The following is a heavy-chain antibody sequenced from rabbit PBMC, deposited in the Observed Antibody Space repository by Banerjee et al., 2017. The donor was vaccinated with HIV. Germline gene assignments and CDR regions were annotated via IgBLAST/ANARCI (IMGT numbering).Heavy chain of an antibody. CDR3: VRGSDHGDWTFNL. CDR2: IYSGKDRT. V-gene: IGHV1S7*01. CDR1: GFDFSSSY. J-gene: IGHJ4*01. D-gene: IGHD2-1*01. Sequence: QLKETGGCLFQPGGSLKLSCKSSGFDFSSSYMSWVRQAPGKGLEWIGTIYSGKDRTDYASWVNGRFSSSRENTQNTVSLQMNSLTAADTATYLCVRGSDHGDWTFNLWGQGTLVTVS.